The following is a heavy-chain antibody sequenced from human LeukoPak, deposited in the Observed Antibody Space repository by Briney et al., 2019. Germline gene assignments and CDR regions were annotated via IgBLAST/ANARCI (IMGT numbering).Heavy chain of an antibody. D-gene: IGHD6-6*01. CDR2: INPSGGST. CDR3: AIEQLVPAFDI. Sequence: GASVKVSCEASGYTFTSYYMHWVRQAPGQGLEWMGIINPSGGSTSYAQKFQGRVTMTRDTSTSTVYMELSSLRSEDTAVYYCAIEQLVPAFDIWGQGTMVTVSS. CDR1: GYTFTSYY. V-gene: IGHV1-46*01. J-gene: IGHJ3*02.